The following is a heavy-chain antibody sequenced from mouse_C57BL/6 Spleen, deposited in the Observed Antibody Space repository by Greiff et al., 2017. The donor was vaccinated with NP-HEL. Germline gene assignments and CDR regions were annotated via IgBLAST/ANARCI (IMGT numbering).Heavy chain of an antibody. CDR1: GYAFSSSW. CDR3: ARSDYDGYAMDY. D-gene: IGHD2-4*01. V-gene: IGHV1-82*01. CDR2: IYPGDGDT. J-gene: IGHJ4*01. Sequence: VQLVESGPELVKPGASVKISCKASGYAFSSSWMNWVKQRPGKGLEWIGRIYPGDGDTNYNGKFKGKATLTADKSSSTAYMQLSSLTSEDSAVYFCARSDYDGYAMDYWGQGTSVTVSS.